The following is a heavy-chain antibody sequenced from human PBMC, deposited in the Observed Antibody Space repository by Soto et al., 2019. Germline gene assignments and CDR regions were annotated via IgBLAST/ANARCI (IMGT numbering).Heavy chain of an antibody. V-gene: IGHV1-18*01. CDR2: ISAYNGNT. Sequence: ASVTVSCKASGYTFTSYGIIWVRQAPGQGLEWMGWISAYNGNTNYAQKLQGRVTMTTDTSTSTAYMELRSLRSDDTAVYYCARVNPYYYDSSGYYRSWGQGTLVTVSS. D-gene: IGHD3-22*01. CDR1: GYTFTSYG. CDR3: ARVNPYYYDSSGYYRS. J-gene: IGHJ4*02.